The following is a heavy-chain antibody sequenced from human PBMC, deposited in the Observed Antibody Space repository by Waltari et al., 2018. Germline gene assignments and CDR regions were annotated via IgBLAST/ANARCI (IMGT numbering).Heavy chain of an antibody. V-gene: IGHV3-33*01. J-gene: IGHJ3*02. CDR3: ARDPDDYYDSSGYSDAFDI. Sequence: QVQLVESGGGVVQPGRSLRLSCAASGFTFSSYGMHWVRRAPGKGLEWGAVIWYDGSNKYYADSVKGRFTISRDNSKNTLYLQMNSLRAEDTAVYYCARDPDDYYDSSGYSDAFDIWGQGTMVTVSS. CDR1: GFTFSSYG. D-gene: IGHD3-22*01. CDR2: IWYDGSNK.